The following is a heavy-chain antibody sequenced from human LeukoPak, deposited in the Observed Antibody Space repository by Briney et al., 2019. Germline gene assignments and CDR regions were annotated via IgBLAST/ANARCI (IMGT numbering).Heavy chain of an antibody. J-gene: IGHJ4*02. CDR3: ARDLGYCSGGSCYWDHYFDY. CDR2: ISSSSSYI. V-gene: IGHV3-21*04. D-gene: IGHD2-15*01. CDR1: GFTFSSYS. Sequence: PGGSLRLSCAASGFTFSSYSMNWVRQAPGKGLEWVSSISSSSSYIYYADSVKGRFTISRDNAKNSLYLQMNSLRAEDTAVYYCARDLGYCSGGSCYWDHYFDYWGQGTLVTASS.